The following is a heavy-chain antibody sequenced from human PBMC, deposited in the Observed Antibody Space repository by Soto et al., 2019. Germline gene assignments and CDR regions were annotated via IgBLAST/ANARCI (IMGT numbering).Heavy chain of an antibody. J-gene: IGHJ6*02. CDR1: GFSLSTSGMC. CDR2: IDWDDDK. Sequence: SGPTLVNPTQTLTLTCTFSGFSLSTSGMCVSWIRQPPGKALEWLALIDWDDDKYYSTSLKTRLTISKDTSKNQVVLTMTNMDPVDTATYYCARPIHYYDSSGYSYYYGMDVWGQGTTVTVSS. V-gene: IGHV2-70*01. D-gene: IGHD3-22*01. CDR3: ARPIHYYDSSGYSYYYGMDV.